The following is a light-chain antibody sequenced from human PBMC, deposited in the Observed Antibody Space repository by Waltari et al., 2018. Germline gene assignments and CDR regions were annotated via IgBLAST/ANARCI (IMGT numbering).Light chain of an antibody. CDR2: ENT. CDR3: GAWDSSLSAV. CDR1: SSNLGNNY. Sequence: QSVLTQPPSVSAAPGQKVIISCSGTSSNLGNNYVSWYQQLPGTPPKLLIYENTKRPSGVPYRFSGSKSSTSATLGITGLQTEDEAVYCCGAWDSSLSAVFGGGTKLTVV. J-gene: IGLJ2*01. V-gene: IGLV1-51*01.